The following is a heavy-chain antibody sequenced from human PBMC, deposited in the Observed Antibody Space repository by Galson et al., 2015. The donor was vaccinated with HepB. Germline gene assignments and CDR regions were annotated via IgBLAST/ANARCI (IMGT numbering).Heavy chain of an antibody. J-gene: IGHJ3*02. CDR1: GFTFNNYW. CDR2: IFHSGST. V-gene: IGHV4-4*02. D-gene: IGHD2-8*01. Sequence: SLRLSCAASGFTFNNYWMTWVRQAPGKGLEWIGEIFHSGSTNYNPALRSRVTMSIDTSKNQFSLRLTSVTAADAAVYYCAATYTNGPSLEAFESWGQGTVITVSS. CDR3: AATYTNGPSLEAFES.